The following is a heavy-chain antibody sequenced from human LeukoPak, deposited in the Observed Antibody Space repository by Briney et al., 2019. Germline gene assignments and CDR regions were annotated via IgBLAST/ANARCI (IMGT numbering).Heavy chain of an antibody. CDR3: ASGDSSGWHWYFDL. CDR2: IIPILGIA. CDR1: GGTFSSYA. J-gene: IGHJ2*01. D-gene: IGHD6-19*01. Sequence: GASVKVSCKASGGTFSSYAISWVRQAPGQGLEWMGRIIPILGIANYAQKFQGRVTITADKSTSTAYMELSSLRSEDTAVYYCASGDSSGWHWYFDLRGRGTLVTVSS. V-gene: IGHV1-69*04.